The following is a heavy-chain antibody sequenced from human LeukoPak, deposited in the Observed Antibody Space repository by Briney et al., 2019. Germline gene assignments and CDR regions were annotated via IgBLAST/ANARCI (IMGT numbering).Heavy chain of an antibody. D-gene: IGHD6-19*01. CDR1: GASISSYY. J-gene: IGHJ4*02. V-gene: IGHV4-59*01. CDR2: IYYSGST. Sequence: SETLSLTCTVSGASISSYYWSWIRQPPGKGLEWIGYIYYSGSTNYNPSLKSRVTISEDTSKNQFSLKLSSVTAADTAVYDCARERPWLGVDYWGQGTLVTVSS. CDR3: ARERPWLGVDY.